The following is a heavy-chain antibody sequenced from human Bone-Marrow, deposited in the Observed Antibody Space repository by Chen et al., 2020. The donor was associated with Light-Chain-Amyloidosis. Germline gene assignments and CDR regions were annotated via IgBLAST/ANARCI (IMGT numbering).Heavy chain of an antibody. D-gene: IGHD6-13*01. CDR3: ARGPIAAAFVGYFDY. Sequence: EVQLVESGGGLVQPAGSRRLSCAASGFTFSSYAMTWVRQAPGKGLEWVSYISSSGSTIYYADSVKGRFTISRDNAKNSLYLQMNSLRAEDTAVYYCARGPIAAAFVGYFDYWGQGTLVTVSS. J-gene: IGHJ4*02. CDR2: ISSSGSTI. CDR1: GFTFSSYA. V-gene: IGHV3-48*03.